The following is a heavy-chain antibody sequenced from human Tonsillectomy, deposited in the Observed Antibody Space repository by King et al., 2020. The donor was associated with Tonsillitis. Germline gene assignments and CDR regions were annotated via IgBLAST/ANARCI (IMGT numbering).Heavy chain of an antibody. CDR3: AKDREYSSSSTLSD. V-gene: IGHV3-9*01. Sequence: VQLVESGGGLVQPGRSLRLSCAASGFTFDDYAMHWVRQAPGKGLEWVSTINWNSGGIAYADSVKGRFTISRDNAKNSLYLQMNSLRAEDTALYYCAKDREYSSSSTLSDWGHGTLVTVSS. CDR1: GFTFDDYA. CDR2: INWNSGGI. J-gene: IGHJ4*01. D-gene: IGHD6-6*01.